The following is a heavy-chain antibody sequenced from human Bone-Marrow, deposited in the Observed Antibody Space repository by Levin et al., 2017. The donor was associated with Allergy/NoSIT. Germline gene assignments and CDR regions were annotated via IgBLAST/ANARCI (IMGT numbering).Heavy chain of an antibody. D-gene: IGHD1-1*01. J-gene: IGHJ3*02. CDR2: IYYIGNT. V-gene: IGHV4-39*07. Sequence: SQTLSLTCTVSGGSISRSPYYWVWIRQPPGKGLEWIGSIYYIGNTYYNPSLKSRATISVDTSKNLFSLKLSSVTAADTAVYYCARDLSGGLPDAFDIWGQGTIVSVSS. CDR1: GGSISRSPYY. CDR3: ARDLSGGLPDAFDI.